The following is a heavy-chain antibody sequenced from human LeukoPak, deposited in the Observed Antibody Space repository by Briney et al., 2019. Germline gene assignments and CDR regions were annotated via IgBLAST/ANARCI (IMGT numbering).Heavy chain of an antibody. D-gene: IGHD6-19*01. Sequence: HPGGSLTLSWTPAAFTFVVYLISWVRHGPREGVEGIGLISGGTTGYAASVKGRFTISRDDSTSIAYLQMNSLTTEDTAVYYCSRGSGWLSAYWGQGRLVTVSS. J-gene: IGHJ4*02. CDR2: ISGGTT. V-gene: IGHV3-49*04. CDR3: SRGSGWLSAY. CDR1: AFTFVVYL.